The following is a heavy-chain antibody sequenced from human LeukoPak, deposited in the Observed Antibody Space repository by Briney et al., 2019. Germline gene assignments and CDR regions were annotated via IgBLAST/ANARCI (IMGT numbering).Heavy chain of an antibody. CDR1: GFTFSSYV. CDR3: ARDNVVVVAATLPRD. Sequence: GGSLRLSCAASGFTFSSYVMSWVRQAPGKGLEWVSAISGSGGSTYYADSVTGRFTISRDNSKNTLYLQMNSLRAEDTAVYYCARDNVVVVAATLPRDWGQGTLVTVSS. J-gene: IGHJ4*02. D-gene: IGHD2-15*01. V-gene: IGHV3-23*01. CDR2: ISGSGGST.